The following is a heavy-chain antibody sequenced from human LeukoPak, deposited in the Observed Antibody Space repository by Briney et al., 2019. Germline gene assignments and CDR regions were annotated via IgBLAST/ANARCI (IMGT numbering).Heavy chain of an antibody. Sequence: KSGGSLRLSCAASGFTFSSYSMNWVRQAPGKGLEWVSSISSSSSYIYYADSVKGRFTISRDNAKNSLYLQMNSLRAEDTAVYYCARFYGSGSPDWFDPWGQGTLVTVSS. CDR1: GFTFSSYS. D-gene: IGHD3-10*01. J-gene: IGHJ5*02. CDR3: ARFYGSGSPDWFDP. CDR2: ISSSSSYI. V-gene: IGHV3-21*04.